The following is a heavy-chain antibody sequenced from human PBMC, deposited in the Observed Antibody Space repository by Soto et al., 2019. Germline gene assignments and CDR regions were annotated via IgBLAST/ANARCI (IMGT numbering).Heavy chain of an antibody. CDR2: IGIAGDI. CDR1: GFTLSRYD. D-gene: IGHD3-9*01. CDR3: GRTFYDILTGLDDHDAFDI. V-gene: IGHV3-13*01. J-gene: IGHJ3*02. Sequence: GGSLRLSCAASGFTLSRYDMHWVRQPTGKGLEWLSAIGIAGDIYYSGSVKGRFTISRDTAKNSLHLQMDSLRAEDTAVYYCGRTFYDILTGLDDHDAFDIWGQGTMVTVSS.